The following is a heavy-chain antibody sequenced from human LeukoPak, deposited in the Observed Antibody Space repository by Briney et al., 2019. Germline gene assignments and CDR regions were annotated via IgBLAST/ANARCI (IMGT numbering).Heavy chain of an antibody. CDR2: VQISENN. CDR1: GGYISDYY. Sequence: PSETLSLTCTVSGGYISDYYWTWIRQSAGKGLEWIGRVQISENNNYNPSLKSRVTLSLDTSKNQFSLKLTSVTAADTAIYYCARESVAAGMRWFDYWGQGTPVTVSS. D-gene: IGHD6-13*01. J-gene: IGHJ4*02. V-gene: IGHV4-4*07. CDR3: ARESVAAGMRWFDY.